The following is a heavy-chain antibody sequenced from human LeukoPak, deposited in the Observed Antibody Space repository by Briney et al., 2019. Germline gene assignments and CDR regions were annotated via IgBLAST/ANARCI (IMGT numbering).Heavy chain of an antibody. V-gene: IGHV1-24*01. J-gene: IGHJ4*02. CDR2: FDPEDGET. CDR1: GYTLTELS. CDR3: ATEATIFGVGDY. Sequence: ASVKVSCKVSGYTLTELSMHWVRQAPGKGLEWMGGFDPEDGETIYAQKFQGRVTMTEDTSTDTAYLELSSLRSEDTAGYYCATEATIFGVGDYWGQGTLVTVSS. D-gene: IGHD3-3*01.